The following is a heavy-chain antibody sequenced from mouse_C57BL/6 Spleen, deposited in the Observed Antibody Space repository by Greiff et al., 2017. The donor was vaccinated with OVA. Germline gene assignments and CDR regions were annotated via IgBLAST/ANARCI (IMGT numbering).Heavy chain of an antibody. J-gene: IGHJ4*01. CDR2: IDPSDSYT. CDR1: GYTFTSYW. Sequence: QVQLKQPGAELVRPGTSVKLSCKASGYTFTSYWMHWVKQRPGQGLEWIGVIDPSDSYTNYNQKFKGKATLTVDTSSSTAYMQLSSLTSEDSAVYYCASPSITTVVAPYAMDYWGQGTSVTVSS. D-gene: IGHD1-1*01. V-gene: IGHV1-59*01. CDR3: ASPSITTVVAPYAMDY.